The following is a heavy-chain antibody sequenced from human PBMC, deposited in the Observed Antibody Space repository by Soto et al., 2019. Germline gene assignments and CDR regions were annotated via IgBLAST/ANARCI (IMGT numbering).Heavy chain of an antibody. CDR1: GYAFSVYF. D-gene: IGHD6-13*01. CDR3: ARRRIAGPGDYSYYVMDV. V-gene: IGHV1-2*02. J-gene: IGHJ6*02. CDR2: INPNSGVT. Sequence: ASVNVYCKTSGYAFSVYFMHWGRHAPGQGLEWMGYINPNSGVTNYAQKFQGTVTMTRATSISTAYMELSSLRSDDTAVYYCARRRIAGPGDYSYYVMDVWGQGTTVTVSS.